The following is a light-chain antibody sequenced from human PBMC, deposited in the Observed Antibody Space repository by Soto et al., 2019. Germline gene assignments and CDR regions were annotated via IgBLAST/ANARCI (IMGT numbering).Light chain of an antibody. CDR3: SSYTSSSTVV. J-gene: IGLJ2*01. Sequence: QSVLTQPASVSGSPGQSITISCTGTSSDVGGYNYVSWYQQHPGKAPKLMIYEVSNRPSGVSNRFSGSKSDNTPSLTISGLQAEDEADYYCSSYTSSSTVVFGGGTKLTVL. CDR1: SSDVGGYNY. V-gene: IGLV2-14*01. CDR2: EVS.